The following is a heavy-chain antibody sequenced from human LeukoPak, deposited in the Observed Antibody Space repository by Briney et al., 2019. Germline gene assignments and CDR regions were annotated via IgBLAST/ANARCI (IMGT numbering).Heavy chain of an antibody. J-gene: IGHJ4*02. CDR3: ARDLDGFGELLSSFDY. CDR1: VYTFTVYY. V-gene: IGHV1-2*02. CDR2: INTNSGGT. D-gene: IGHD3-10*01. Sequence: SSVTVSFKSSVYTFTVYYMHWVRQAPGQGLEWMGWINTNSGGTNYAQKFQGRVTMTRDTSISTAYMELSRLRSADTAVYYCARDLDGFGELLSSFDYWGQGTLVTVSS.